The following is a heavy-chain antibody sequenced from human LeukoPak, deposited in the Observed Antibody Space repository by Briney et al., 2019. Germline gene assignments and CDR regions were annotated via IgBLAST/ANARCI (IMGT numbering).Heavy chain of an antibody. V-gene: IGHV3-7*01. CDR2: IKQDGSEQ. D-gene: IGHD3-22*01. CDR1: GFTFSSYE. Sequence: GGSLRLSCAASGFTFSSYEMNWVRQAPGKGLEWVANIKQDGSEQYYVDSVKGRFTISRDNAKNSLSLQMNSLRAEDTAVYYCAREGVITMIVVLPQPFDYWGQGTLVTVSS. J-gene: IGHJ4*02. CDR3: AREGVITMIVVLPQPFDY.